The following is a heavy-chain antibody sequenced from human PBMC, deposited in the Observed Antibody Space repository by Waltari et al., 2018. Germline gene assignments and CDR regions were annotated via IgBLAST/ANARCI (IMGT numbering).Heavy chain of an antibody. CDR2: IITSFGTA. CDR1: GGTFSSYA. V-gene: IGHV1-69*01. J-gene: IGHJ3*02. CDR3: AREVTTVVTSDAFDI. D-gene: IGHD4-17*01. Sequence: QVQLVQSGAEVKKPGSSVKVSCKASGGTFSSYAISWVRQAPGQGLEWMGGIITSFGTANYAQKFQGRVTSTADESTSTAYMELSSLRSEDTAVYYCAREVTTVVTSDAFDIWGQGTMVTVSS.